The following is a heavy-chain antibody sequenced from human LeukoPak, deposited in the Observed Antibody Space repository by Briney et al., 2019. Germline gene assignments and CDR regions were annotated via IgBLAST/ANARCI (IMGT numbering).Heavy chain of an antibody. CDR2: IGGGDGGT. D-gene: IGHD3-16*01. CDR3: AREGPSVDWGASDI. CDR1: GFTSSSYA. V-gene: IGHV3-23*01. J-gene: IGHJ3*02. Sequence: GGSLRLSCAGSGFTSSSYAMSWVRQAPGKGLDWVSGIGGGDGGTYYTDSVKGRFTIFRDISKNTLYLQMNSLRAEDTAVYYCAREGPSVDWGASDIWGQGTMVTVSS.